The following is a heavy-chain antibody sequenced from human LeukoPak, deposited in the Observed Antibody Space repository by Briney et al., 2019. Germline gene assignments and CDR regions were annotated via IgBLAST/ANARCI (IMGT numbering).Heavy chain of an antibody. CDR2: IKEDGSVK. Sequence: GGSLRLSCTASGFTFSSHWMTWVRQPPGKGLEWVANIKEDGSVKYYVDSVKGRFTISRDNTKNALYLQMNSLRADDTAVYFCARDSTWLLAYWGQGALVTVSS. CDR1: GFTFSSHW. V-gene: IGHV3-7*03. D-gene: IGHD6-19*01. J-gene: IGHJ4*02. CDR3: ARDSTWLLAY.